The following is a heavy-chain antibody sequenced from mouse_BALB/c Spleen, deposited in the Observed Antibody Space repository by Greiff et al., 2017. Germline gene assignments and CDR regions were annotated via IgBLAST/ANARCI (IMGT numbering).Heavy chain of an antibody. Sequence: EVKLMESGGGLVQPGGSRKLSCAASGFTFSSFGMHWVRQAPEKGLEWVAYISSGSSTIYYADTVKGRFTISRDNPKNTLFLQMTSLRSEDTAMYYCAREGSYYYAMDYWGQGTSVTVSS. CDR1: GFTFSSFG. V-gene: IGHV5-17*02. J-gene: IGHJ4*01. D-gene: IGHD1-1*02. CDR2: ISSGSSTI. CDR3: AREGSYYYAMDY.